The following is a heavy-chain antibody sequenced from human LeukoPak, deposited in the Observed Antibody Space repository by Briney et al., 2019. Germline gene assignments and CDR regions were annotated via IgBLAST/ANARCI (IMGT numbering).Heavy chain of an antibody. V-gene: IGHV3-53*01. CDR1: GFTVSSNY. Sequence: GGSLRLSCAASGFTVSSNYMSWVRQAPGKGLEWVSVIYSGGSTYHADSVKGRFTISRDNSKNTLYLQMNSLRAEDTAVYYCARVSSVSTVATLWGQGTLVTVSS. CDR3: ARVSSVSTVATL. D-gene: IGHD4-11*01. J-gene: IGHJ4*02. CDR2: IYSGGST.